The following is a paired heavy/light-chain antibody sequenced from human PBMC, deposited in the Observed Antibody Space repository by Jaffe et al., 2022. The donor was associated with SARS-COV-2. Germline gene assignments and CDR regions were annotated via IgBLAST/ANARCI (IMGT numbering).Light chain of an antibody. Sequence: DIQMTQSPSSLSASVGDRVTITCRASQGIANYVAWYQQKPGKAPKLLIYGASALQSGVPSRFSGNRYGTEFTLTISSLQPEDVAIYYCQKYNSAPQTFGQGTKVEI. CDR3: QKYNSAPQT. J-gene: IGKJ1*01. CDR1: QGIANY. CDR2: GAS. V-gene: IGKV1-27*01.
Heavy chain of an antibody. V-gene: IGHV5-51*01. D-gene: IGHD2-21*01. CDR1: GYSFDTYW. CDR3: ARHLREFNYGAAFDI. J-gene: IGHJ3*02. Sequence: EVQLVQSGAELKKSGESLKISCQGSGYSFDTYWIGWVRQEPGKGLEWMGIIYPGDSDTKYSPSFEGQVTISVDKSIDTAYLQWSGLKASDTAIYYCARHLREFNYGAAFDIWGQGTQVTVSS. CDR2: IYPGDSDT.